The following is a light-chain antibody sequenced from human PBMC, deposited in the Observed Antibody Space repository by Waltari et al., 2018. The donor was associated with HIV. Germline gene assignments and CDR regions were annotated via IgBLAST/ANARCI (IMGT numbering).Light chain of an antibody. Sequence: ETVMTQSPATLSVSPGERATLSCRARPSVGSNLAWYQQQPGQAPRLLIYGASTRATGIPARFSGSGSGTEFTLTISSLQSEDFAVYYCQQYNNWPPLTFGGGTKVEIK. CDR3: QQYNNWPPLT. CDR2: GAS. CDR1: PSVGSN. J-gene: IGKJ4*01. V-gene: IGKV3-15*01.